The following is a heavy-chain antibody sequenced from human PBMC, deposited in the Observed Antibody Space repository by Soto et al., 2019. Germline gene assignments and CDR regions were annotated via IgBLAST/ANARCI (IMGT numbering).Heavy chain of an antibody. CDR3: ARSNGGAARPKDY. Sequence: EVQLLASGGGLVQPGGSLRLSCAASGFTFSSYAMSWVRQAPGKGLEWVSVISGSGGSTYYADSVKGRFTISRDNSKNTLYLQMNSLRAEDTAVYYCARSNGGAARPKDYWGQGTLVTVSS. CDR2: ISGSGGST. J-gene: IGHJ4*02. CDR1: GFTFSSYA. V-gene: IGHV3-23*01. D-gene: IGHD6-6*01.